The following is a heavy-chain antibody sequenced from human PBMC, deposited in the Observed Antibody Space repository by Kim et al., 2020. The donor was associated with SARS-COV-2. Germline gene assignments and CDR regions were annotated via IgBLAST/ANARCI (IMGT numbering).Heavy chain of an antibody. CDR2: IDWDDDK. Sequence: SGPTLVKPTQTLTLTCTFSGFSLSTSGMCVSWIRQPPGKALEWLARIDWDDDKYYSTSLKTRLTISKDTSKNQVALTMTNMDPVDTATYYCARIPPAVRGRNKYYYGMDVWGQGATVTVSS. CDR1: GFSLSTSGMC. V-gene: IGHV2-70*11. D-gene: IGHD3-10*01. J-gene: IGHJ6*02. CDR3: ARIPPAVRGRNKYYYGMDV.